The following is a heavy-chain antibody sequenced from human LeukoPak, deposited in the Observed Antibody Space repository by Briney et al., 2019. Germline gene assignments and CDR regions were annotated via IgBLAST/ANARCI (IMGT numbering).Heavy chain of an antibody. CDR1: GYTYTTYG. J-gene: IGHJ4*02. Sequence: ASVKVSCKASGYTYTTYGITWVRQAPGQGLEWMGWISAYNGNTNYAQKFQGRLTITTDTTTRTAYMELRSLRFDDTAMYYCARQAACSSIRCPIDYWGQGTLVTVSS. CDR2: ISAYNGNT. V-gene: IGHV1-18*01. CDR3: ARQAACSSIRCPIDY. D-gene: IGHD2-2*01.